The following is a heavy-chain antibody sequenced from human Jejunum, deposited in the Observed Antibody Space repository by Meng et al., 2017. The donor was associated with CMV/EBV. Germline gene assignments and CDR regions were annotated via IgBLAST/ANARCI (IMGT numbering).Heavy chain of an antibody. CDR2: INSHSGAT. Sequence: KASGYTFNVFYMHWVRQAPGQGLEWMGWINSHSGATQYAQKFQGRVTMTRDTSISTVYMDLSSLRSDDTADYYCLTYTSSSHSFGPWGQGTLVTVSS. D-gene: IGHD6-6*01. V-gene: IGHV1-2*02. J-gene: IGHJ5*02. CDR3: LTYTSSSHSFGP. CDR1: GYTFNVFY.